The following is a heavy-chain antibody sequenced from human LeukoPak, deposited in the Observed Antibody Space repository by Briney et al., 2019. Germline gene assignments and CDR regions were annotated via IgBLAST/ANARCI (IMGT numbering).Heavy chain of an antibody. CDR3: AAGHSYGYSGMDV. Sequence: PSETLSLTCTVSGVPISSYYWSWIRQPPGKGLEWIGYIYYSGSTNYNPSLKSRVTISVDTSKNQFSLKLSSVTAADTAVYYCAAGHSYGYSGMDVWGQGTTVTVSS. CDR2: IYYSGST. J-gene: IGHJ6*02. CDR1: GVPISSYY. D-gene: IGHD5-18*01. V-gene: IGHV4-59*01.